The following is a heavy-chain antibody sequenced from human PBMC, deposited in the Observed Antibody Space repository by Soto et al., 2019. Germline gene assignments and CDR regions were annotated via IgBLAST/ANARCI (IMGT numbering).Heavy chain of an antibody. D-gene: IGHD2-2*01. CDR3: ARGDGYCSSTSCLRTYYYYMDV. Sequence: ASVKVSCKASGYTFTNYGISWVRQAPGQGLEWMGWISGCNGDTKYSQKFQGRVTITRDTSASTAYMELSSLRSEDTAVYYCARGDGYCSSTSCLRTYYYYMDVWGKGTTVTVSS. V-gene: IGHV1-18*01. CDR1: GYTFTNYG. CDR2: ISGCNGDT. J-gene: IGHJ6*03.